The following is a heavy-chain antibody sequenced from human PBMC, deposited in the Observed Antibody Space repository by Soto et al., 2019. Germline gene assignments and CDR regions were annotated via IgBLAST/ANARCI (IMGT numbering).Heavy chain of an antibody. Sequence: GASVKVSCKASGYTFTSYDINWVRQATGQGFEWMGWMNPNSGNTGYAQKFQGRVTMTRNTSISTAYMELSSLRSEDTAVYYCARGGGYYSSTSCDPFYYYYYYMDVWGKGNTVTVSS. V-gene: IGHV1-8*01. CDR2: MNPNSGNT. J-gene: IGHJ6*03. CDR3: ARGGGYYSSTSCDPFYYYYYYMDV. D-gene: IGHD2-2*01. CDR1: GYTFTSYD.